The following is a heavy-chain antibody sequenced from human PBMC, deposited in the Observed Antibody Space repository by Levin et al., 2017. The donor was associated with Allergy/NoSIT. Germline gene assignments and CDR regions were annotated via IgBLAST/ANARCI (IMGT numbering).Heavy chain of an antibody. CDR1: GFTFSSYA. Sequence: LSLTCAASGFTFSSYAMSWVRQAPGKGLEWVSAISGSGGSTYYADSVKGRFTISRDNSKNTLYLQMNSLRAEDTAVYYCAKVGRLAGPLYYFDYWGQGTLVTVSS. CDR2: ISGSGGST. V-gene: IGHV3-23*01. J-gene: IGHJ4*02. D-gene: IGHD6-19*01. CDR3: AKVGRLAGPLYYFDY.